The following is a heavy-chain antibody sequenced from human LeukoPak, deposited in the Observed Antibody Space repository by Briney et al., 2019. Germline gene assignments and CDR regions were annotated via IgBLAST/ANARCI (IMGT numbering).Heavy chain of an antibody. Sequence: GGSLRLSCAASGFTFTNYDMSWVRQAPGKGLEWVSYICRSSSYTNNADSVKGRFTISRDNAKNSLYLQMNSLRADDTAVYYCAREVRVVTAIGQGRPDYSDYWGQGTLVTVSS. CDR2: ICRSSSYT. CDR3: AREVRVVTAIGQGRPDYSDY. D-gene: IGHD2-21*02. CDR1: GFTFTNYD. J-gene: IGHJ4*02. V-gene: IGHV3-11*05.